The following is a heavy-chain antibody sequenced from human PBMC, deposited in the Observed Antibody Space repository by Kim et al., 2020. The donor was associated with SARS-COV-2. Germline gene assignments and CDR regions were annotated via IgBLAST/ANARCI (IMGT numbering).Heavy chain of an antibody. J-gene: IGHJ6*02. Sequence: GGSLRLSCAASGFTFSSYAMSWVRQAPGKGLEWVSAISGSGGSTYYADSVKGRFTISRDNSKNTLYLQMNSLRAEDTAVYYCAKGYGDSGPSYYYYGMDVWGQGTTVTVSS. D-gene: IGHD4-17*01. CDR1: GFTFSSYA. V-gene: IGHV3-23*01. CDR3: AKGYGDSGPSYYYYGMDV. CDR2: ISGSGGST.